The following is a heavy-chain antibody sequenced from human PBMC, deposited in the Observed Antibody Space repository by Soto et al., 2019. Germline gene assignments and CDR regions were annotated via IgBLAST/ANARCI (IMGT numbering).Heavy chain of an antibody. CDR3: ARRDMLTGYVYFDY. J-gene: IGHJ4*02. V-gene: IGHV5-51*01. D-gene: IGHD3-9*01. CDR2: IYPDDSDT. Sequence: PGESLKISCQASGYTFTKYWVGWGRQMPGKGLEWMGIIYPDDSDTRYSPSFQGHVTISADKSISTAYLQWSSLKASDSATYYCARRDMLTGYVYFDYWGQGTQVTVSS. CDR1: GYTFTKYW.